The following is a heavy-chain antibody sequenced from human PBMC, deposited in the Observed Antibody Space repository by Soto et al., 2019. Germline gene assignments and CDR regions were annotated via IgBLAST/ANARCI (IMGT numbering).Heavy chain of an antibody. Sequence: GESLKISCKGSGYSFTSYWIGWVRQMPGKGLEWMGIIYPGDSGTRYSPSFQGQVTISADKSISTAYLQWSSLKASDTAMYYCARRRCSGGSCYPWDFDYWGQGTLVTVSS. CDR2: IYPGDSGT. CDR1: GYSFTSYW. CDR3: ARRRCSGGSCYPWDFDY. V-gene: IGHV5-51*01. J-gene: IGHJ4*02. D-gene: IGHD2-15*01.